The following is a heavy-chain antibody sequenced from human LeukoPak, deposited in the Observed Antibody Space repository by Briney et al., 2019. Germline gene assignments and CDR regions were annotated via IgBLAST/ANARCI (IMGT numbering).Heavy chain of an antibody. CDR2: IRYDGSNK. J-gene: IGHJ4*02. Sequence: GGSLRLSCAASGFTFSSFGMHWVRQAPGKGLEWVAFIRYDGSNKYYADSVKGRFTISRDNAKNSLYLQMNSLGAEDTAVYYCTRVGQSYSTSGQALDHWGQGTLVTVSS. CDR1: GFTFSSFG. CDR3: TRVGQSYSTSGQALDH. V-gene: IGHV3-30*02. D-gene: IGHD2-8*01.